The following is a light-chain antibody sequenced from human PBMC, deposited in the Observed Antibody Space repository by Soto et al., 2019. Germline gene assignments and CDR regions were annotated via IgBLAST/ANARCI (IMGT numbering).Light chain of an antibody. CDR1: SSNIASNS. V-gene: IGLV1-47*01. CDR2: RNN. Sequence: QSVLTQPPSASGTPGQRVTISCSGSSSNIASNSVYWYQQFPGTAPKLLMYRNNERPSGVPDRFSGSKSGTSASLAISGLRSEDEADYCCATWDDSLNGHVFGTGTKVTVL. J-gene: IGLJ1*01. CDR3: ATWDDSLNGHV.